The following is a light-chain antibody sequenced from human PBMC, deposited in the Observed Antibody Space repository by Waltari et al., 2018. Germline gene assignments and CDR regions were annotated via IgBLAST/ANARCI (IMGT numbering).Light chain of an antibody. CDR3: QSADSSGTHLYVV. CDR2: KDS. V-gene: IGLV3-25*03. J-gene: IGLJ2*01. CDR1: ALPKQY. Sequence: SYELTQPPSVSVSPGQTARITCSGDALPKQYTYWYQQKPGQAPVVVIYKDSERPSGIPEGFSGSSSGTTVTLIIRGVQAEDEADYYCQSADSSGTHLYVVFGGGTKLTVL.